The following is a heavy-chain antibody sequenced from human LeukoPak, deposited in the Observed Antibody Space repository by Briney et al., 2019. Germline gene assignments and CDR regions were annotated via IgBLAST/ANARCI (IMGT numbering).Heavy chain of an antibody. CDR1: GFTFSTFA. CDR2: ISGSGGST. D-gene: IGHD1-26*01. J-gene: IGHJ4*02. V-gene: IGHV3-23*01. Sequence: GGSLRLSCAASGFTFSTFAMIWVRQPPGKGLEWVSAISGSGGSTYYADSVKGRFTISRDNSKNTLYLQMNSLRAEDTAVYYCAKDPGGSYLPHFGYWGQGTLVTVSS. CDR3: AKDPGGSYLPHFGY.